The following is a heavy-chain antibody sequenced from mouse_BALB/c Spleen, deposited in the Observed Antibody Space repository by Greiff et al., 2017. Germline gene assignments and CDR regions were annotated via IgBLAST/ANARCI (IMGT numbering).Heavy chain of an antibody. CDR2: IWAGGST. Sequence: QVQLKESGPGLVAPSQSLSITCTVSGFSLTSYGVHWVRQPPGKGLEWLGVIWAGGSTNYNSALMSRLSISKDNSKSQVFLKMNSLQTDDTAMYSCARDSSYRYDGGSYAMDYWGQGTSGTVSS. V-gene: IGHV2-9*02. J-gene: IGHJ4*01. D-gene: IGHD2-14*01. CDR1: GFSLTSYG. CDR3: ARDSSYRYDGGSYAMDY.